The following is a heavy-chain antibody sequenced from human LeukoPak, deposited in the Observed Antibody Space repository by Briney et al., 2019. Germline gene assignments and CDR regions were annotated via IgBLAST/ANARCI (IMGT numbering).Heavy chain of an antibody. D-gene: IGHD2-21*01. Sequence: PGGSLRLSCAAPGFTFSSYAMNWVRQAPGKGLEWVSAISGSGGSTYYADSVKGRFTISRDNSKNTLYLQMNSLRAEDTAVYYCAKSGEYCGGDCSEGVDYWGQGTLVTVSS. J-gene: IGHJ4*02. CDR1: GFTFSSYA. CDR2: ISGSGGST. CDR3: AKSGEYCGGDCSEGVDY. V-gene: IGHV3-23*01.